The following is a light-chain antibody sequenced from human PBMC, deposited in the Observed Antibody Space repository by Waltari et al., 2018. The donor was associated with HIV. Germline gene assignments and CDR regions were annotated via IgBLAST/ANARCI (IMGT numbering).Light chain of an antibody. J-gene: IGLJ1*01. CDR3: SSFVNGGTYV. V-gene: IGLV2-23*02. Sequence: QSALTQPASVSGSPGQSVTIFCPGPHTDIGRHDYVSWYRVVPGNAPKLLIFDVTRRPSDISHRFSGSKSGYTASLMIFGLQPEDEADYFCSSFVNGGTYVFGSGTKV. CDR1: HTDIGRHDY. CDR2: DVT.